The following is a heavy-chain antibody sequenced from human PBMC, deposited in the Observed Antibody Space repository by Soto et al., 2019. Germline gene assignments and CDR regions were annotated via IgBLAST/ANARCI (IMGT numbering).Heavy chain of an antibody. CDR3: ARDHGYCSGGSCHNWFDP. J-gene: IGHJ5*02. Sequence: KVSCKASGYTFTSYGISWVRQAPGQGLEWMGWISAYNGNTNYAQKLQGRVTMTTDTSTSTAYMELRSLRSDDTAVYYCARDHGYCSGGSCHNWFDPWGQGTLVTVSS. CDR1: GYTFTSYG. CDR2: ISAYNGNT. V-gene: IGHV1-18*01. D-gene: IGHD2-15*01.